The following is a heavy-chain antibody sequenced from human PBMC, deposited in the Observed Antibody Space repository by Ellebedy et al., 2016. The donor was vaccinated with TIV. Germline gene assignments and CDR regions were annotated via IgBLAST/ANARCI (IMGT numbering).Heavy chain of an antibody. D-gene: IGHD4/OR15-4a*01. J-gene: IGHJ4*02. CDR1: GFTFDDYA. Sequence: GESLKISCAASGFTFDDYAMSWVRQVPGKGLEWLSDINWNGDITTYADAVRGRFTVSRDNAKNSLSVQINSLGAEDTALYFCAIHSYGDNSGLDYWGRGILVTVSS. CDR2: INWNGDIT. V-gene: IGHV3-20*04. CDR3: AIHSYGDNSGLDY.